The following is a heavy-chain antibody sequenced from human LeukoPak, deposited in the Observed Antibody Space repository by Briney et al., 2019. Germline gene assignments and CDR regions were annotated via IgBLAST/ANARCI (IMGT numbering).Heavy chain of an antibody. J-gene: IGHJ4*02. CDR2: ISGSGGST. Sequence: GGSLRLSCAASGFTFSSYAMSWVRQAPGKGLEWVSAISGSGGSTYYADSVKGRFTISRDKAQNSLYLQMNSLRAEDTAVYYCARSGTGVFDFWGQGTLVTVSS. CDR1: GFTFSSYA. CDR3: ARSGTGVFDF. D-gene: IGHD3-10*01. V-gene: IGHV3-23*01.